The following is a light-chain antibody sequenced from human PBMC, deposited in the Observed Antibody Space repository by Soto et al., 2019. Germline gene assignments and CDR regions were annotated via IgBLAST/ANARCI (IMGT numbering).Light chain of an antibody. CDR2: AAS. CDR1: QRISTY. V-gene: IGKV1-39*01. Sequence: IQMTQSPSSLSASVGDRVTITCRASQRISTYLNWFQQRPGKAPRLLIYAASTLQTGVSSNFSGSASGTDFTLTITSLQPEDFATYFCHQTYSIPPTFGRGTKVDIK. J-gene: IGKJ1*01. CDR3: HQTYSIPPT.